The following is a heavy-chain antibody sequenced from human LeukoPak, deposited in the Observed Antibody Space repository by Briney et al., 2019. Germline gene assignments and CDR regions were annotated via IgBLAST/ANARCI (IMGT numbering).Heavy chain of an antibody. CDR1: GGTFSSYA. J-gene: IGHJ4*02. CDR2: IIPIFGTA. D-gene: IGHD2-2*01. Sequence: GASVKVSCKASGGTFSSYAISWVRQAPGQGLEWMGGIIPIFGTANYAQKFQGRVTITADESTSTAYMELSSLRSEDTAVYYCARFRYCGSTSCYAFDYWGQGTLVTVSS. CDR3: ARFRYCGSTSCYAFDY. V-gene: IGHV1-69*13.